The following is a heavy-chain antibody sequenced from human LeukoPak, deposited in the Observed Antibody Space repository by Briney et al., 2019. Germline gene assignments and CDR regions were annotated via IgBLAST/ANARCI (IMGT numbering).Heavy chain of an antibody. CDR1: GFTFSSYA. J-gene: IGHJ4*02. CDR3: ARDYLDSSGSYGVDF. V-gene: IGHV3-23*01. D-gene: IGHD3-22*01. CDR2: ISRSGGTT. Sequence: GGSLRLSCAASGFTFSSYALSWVRQAPGKGLEWVSVISRSGGTTHYAESVKGRFTISRDNSKNTLYMQMNSLRPDDTAVYYCARDYLDSSGSYGVDFWVQGTLVTVSS.